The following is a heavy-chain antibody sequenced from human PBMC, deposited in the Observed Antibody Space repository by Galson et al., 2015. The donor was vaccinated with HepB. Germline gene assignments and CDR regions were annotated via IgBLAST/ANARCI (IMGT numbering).Heavy chain of an antibody. D-gene: IGHD6-13*01. V-gene: IGHV3-7*03. CDR2: INQDGSET. CDR3: ARPDSRGADY. Sequence: SLRLSCAASGLTFSNFWMSWLRQAPGKGLEWVAKINQDGSETYYVGSAKGRFTISRDNAKNSLYLQMNNLRAEDTAVYFCARPDSRGADYWGQGTLVTISS. CDR1: GLTFSNFW. J-gene: IGHJ4*02.